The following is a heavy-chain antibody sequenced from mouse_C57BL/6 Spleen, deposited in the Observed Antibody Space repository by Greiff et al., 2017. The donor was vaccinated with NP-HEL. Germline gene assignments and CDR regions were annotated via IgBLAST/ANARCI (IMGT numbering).Heavy chain of an antibody. CDR3: ARSSATVVATGDY. CDR2: INPGSGGT. D-gene: IGHD1-1*01. V-gene: IGHV1-54*01. Sequence: VQLQQSGAELVRPGTSVKVSCKASGYAFTTYLIEWVKQRPGQGLEWIGVINPGSGGTNSNEKFKGKATLTADKSSSTAYMQLSSLTSEDSAVYFCARSSATVVATGDYWGQGTTLTVSS. J-gene: IGHJ2*01. CDR1: GYAFTTYL.